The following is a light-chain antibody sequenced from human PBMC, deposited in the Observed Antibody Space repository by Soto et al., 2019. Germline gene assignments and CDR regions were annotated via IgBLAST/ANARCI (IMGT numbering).Light chain of an antibody. J-gene: IGKJ2*01. CDR2: AAS. Sequence: EIVMTQSPGTLSVSPGERATPYCRASQGVGSNLAWYQQRPGQAPRLLIYAASTRATDIPARFTGRGSGTEFTLTISSLQSEDFAVYFCQQYNNWPLYTFGQGTKLEI. CDR1: QGVGSN. V-gene: IGKV3-15*01. CDR3: QQYNNWPLYT.